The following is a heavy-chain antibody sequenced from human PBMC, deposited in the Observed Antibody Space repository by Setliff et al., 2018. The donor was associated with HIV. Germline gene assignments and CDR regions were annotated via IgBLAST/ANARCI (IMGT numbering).Heavy chain of an antibody. Sequence: SETLSLTCTVSGDSISGNYYWAWIRQPPGKALEWLGSVFHSGSDYYNPSLKSRVIISVDTSRNHFSLTLNSVTAADTAIYYCARTNKAAPASAGFDVWGQGTMVTVSS. V-gene: IGHV4-39*02. CDR1: GDSISGNYY. CDR3: ARTNKAAPASAGFDV. D-gene: IGHD6-25*01. CDR2: VFHSGSD. J-gene: IGHJ3*01.